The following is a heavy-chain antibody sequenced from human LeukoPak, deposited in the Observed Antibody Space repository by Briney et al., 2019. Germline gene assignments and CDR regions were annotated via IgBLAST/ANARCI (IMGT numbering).Heavy chain of an antibody. V-gene: IGHV3-48*03. J-gene: IGHJ3*02. CDR3: ARGASRAFDI. CDR1: GFTFSTYE. CDR2: ISGSGSII. Sequence: GGSLRLSCAASGFTFSTYEMNWVRQAPGKGLEWVSYISGSGSIIYYADSVKGRFTISRDNAESSLSLQMNILRAEDTAVYYCARGASRAFDIWGQGTVVTVSS.